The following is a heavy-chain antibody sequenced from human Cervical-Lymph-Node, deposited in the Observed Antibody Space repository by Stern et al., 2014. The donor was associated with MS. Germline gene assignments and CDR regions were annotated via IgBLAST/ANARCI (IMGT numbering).Heavy chain of an antibody. CDR1: GYTFTSYY. Sequence: VQLVESGAEVKKPWASVKVSCKASGYTFTSYYMHWVRQAPGQGLEWMGLINPGGGSTSYAQKFQGRVTMTRDTSTTTVHMELSSLRSEDTAVYYCARGTGTRRDHSADYWGQGTLVTVSS. D-gene: IGHD1-1*01. CDR2: INPGGGST. CDR3: ARGTGTRRDHSADY. J-gene: IGHJ4*02. V-gene: IGHV1-46*01.